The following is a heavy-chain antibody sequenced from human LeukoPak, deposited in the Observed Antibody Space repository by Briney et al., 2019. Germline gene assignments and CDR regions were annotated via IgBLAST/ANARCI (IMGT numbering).Heavy chain of an antibody. V-gene: IGHV1-69*01. CDR2: IIPIFGTA. J-gene: IGHJ6*02. D-gene: IGHD6-25*01. CDR3: AQSPPSGGYYYYYGMDV. CDR1: GGTFSSYA. Sequence: GSSVKVSCKASGGTFSSYAISWVRQAPGQGLEWMGGIIPIFGTANYAQKFQGRVTITADESTSTAYMELSSLRSEDTAVYYCAQSPPSGGYYYYYGMDVWGQGTTVTVS.